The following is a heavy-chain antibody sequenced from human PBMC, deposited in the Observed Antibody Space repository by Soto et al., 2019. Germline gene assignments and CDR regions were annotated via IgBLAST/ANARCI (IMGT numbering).Heavy chain of an antibody. V-gene: IGHV3-33*01. J-gene: IGHJ6*02. D-gene: IGHD1-26*01. Sequence: GGSLRLSCAASGFTFSNYGMHWVRQAPGKGLEWVAIIWHDGSNKYYADSVRGRFIISRDNSKNRLYLQMNSLRAEDTAVYYCASDLVGASDSYGLDVWGQGTPVTVSS. CDR2: IWHDGSNK. CDR1: GFTFSNYG. CDR3: ASDLVGASDSYGLDV.